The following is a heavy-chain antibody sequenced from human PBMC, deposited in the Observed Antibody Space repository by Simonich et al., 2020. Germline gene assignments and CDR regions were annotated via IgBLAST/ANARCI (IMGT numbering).Heavy chain of an antibody. CDR1: GGSISSYY. CDR2: IYYSGST. D-gene: IGHD3-3*01. Sequence: ESGPGLVKPSETLSLPCTVSGGSISSYYWSWIRQPPGKGLEWIGYIYYSGSTNYNPSLKSLVTISVDTSKTQFSLKLSSVTAADTAVDYCARRTTGITIFGVVTNYWYFDLWGRGTLVTVSS. CDR3: ARRTTGITIFGVVTNYWYFDL. V-gene: IGHV4-59*12. J-gene: IGHJ2*01.